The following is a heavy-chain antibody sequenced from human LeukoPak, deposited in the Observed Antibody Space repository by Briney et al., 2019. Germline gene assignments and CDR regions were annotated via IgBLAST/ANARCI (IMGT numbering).Heavy chain of an antibody. CDR2: INPNSGDT. Sequence: ASVKVSCKASGYTFTGYYMHWVRQAPGQGLEWMGWINPNSGDTKYAQKFQGRVTMTRDTSITTAYMELSGLSSDDTAVYYCSRGPVPAAIFRFDPWGQGTLVTVSS. CDR1: GYTFTGYY. D-gene: IGHD2-2*01. V-gene: IGHV1-2*02. J-gene: IGHJ5*02. CDR3: SRGPVPAAIFRFDP.